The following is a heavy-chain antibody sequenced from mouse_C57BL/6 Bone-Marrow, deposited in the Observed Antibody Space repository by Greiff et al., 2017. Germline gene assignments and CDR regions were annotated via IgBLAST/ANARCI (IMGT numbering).Heavy chain of an antibody. Sequence: EVMLVASGGGLVQPGGSLKLSCAASGFTFSDYYLYWVRQTPEKRLEWVAYISNGGGSTYYPDTVKGRFTISSDNAKTTLYLQMSRLKSEDTAMYYCARHPLRDNYFDYWGQGTTLTVSS. CDR2: ISNGGGST. J-gene: IGHJ2*01. V-gene: IGHV5-12*01. CDR1: GFTFSDYY. CDR3: ARHPLRDNYFDY.